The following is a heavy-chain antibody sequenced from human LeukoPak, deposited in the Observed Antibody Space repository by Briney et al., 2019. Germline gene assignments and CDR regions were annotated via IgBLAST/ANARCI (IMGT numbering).Heavy chain of an antibody. CDR3: ARGPAMYYDFWSGYEDTEYSQH. Sequence: SVKVSCKASGGTFSSYAISWVRQAPGQGLEWMGGIIPIFGTANYAQKFQGRVTITTDESTSTAYMELSSLRSEDTAVYYCARGPAMYYDFWSGYEDTEYSQHWGQGTLVTVSS. J-gene: IGHJ1*01. CDR2: IIPIFGTA. D-gene: IGHD3-3*01. CDR1: GGTFSSYA. V-gene: IGHV1-69*05.